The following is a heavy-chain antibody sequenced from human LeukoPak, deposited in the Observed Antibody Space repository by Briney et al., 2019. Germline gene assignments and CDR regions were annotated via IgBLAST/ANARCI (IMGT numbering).Heavy chain of an antibody. D-gene: IGHD3-16*02. Sequence: GGSLRLSCAASGFTFSSYEMNWVRQAPGKGLEWVSFISSGASTICYADSVKGRFTISRDNAKNSLYLQMNSLRAEDTAVYYCARDKTDYDYVWGSYRPMDYWGQGTLVTVSS. CDR1: GFTFSSYE. CDR2: ISSGASTI. V-gene: IGHV3-48*03. CDR3: ARDKTDYDYVWGSYRPMDY. J-gene: IGHJ4*02.